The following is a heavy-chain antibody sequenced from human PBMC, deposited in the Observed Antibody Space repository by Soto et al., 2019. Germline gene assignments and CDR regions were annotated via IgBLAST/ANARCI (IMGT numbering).Heavy chain of an antibody. Sequence: GASVKVSCKASGYTFTSYGISWVRQAPGQGLEWMGWVSAYNGNTNYAQKLQGRVTMTTDTSTSTAYMELRSLRSDDTAVYYCARAYRVVRAPIFGVVTPRGYNGFAPWGQGTLVPVSS. CDR3: ARAYRVVRAPIFGVVTPRGYNGFAP. J-gene: IGHJ5*02. V-gene: IGHV1-18*01. D-gene: IGHD3-3*01. CDR2: VSAYNGNT. CDR1: GYTFTSYG.